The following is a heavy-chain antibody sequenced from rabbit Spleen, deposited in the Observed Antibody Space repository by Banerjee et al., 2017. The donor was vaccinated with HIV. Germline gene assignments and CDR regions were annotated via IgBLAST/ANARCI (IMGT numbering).Heavy chain of an antibody. CDR1: GVSFSDREV. Sequence: EQLEESGGDLVQPEGSLTLTCKASGVSFSDREVMCWVRQAPGKGLEWIACINTVTAKVVYANWAKGRFIMSRTSSTTVTLQMTSLTAADTATYFCARAAAGAGCPHLDLWGQGTLVTVS. V-gene: IGHV1S45*01. J-gene: IGHJ3*01. D-gene: IGHD3-1*01. CDR3: ARAAAGAGCPHLDL. CDR2: INTVTAKV.